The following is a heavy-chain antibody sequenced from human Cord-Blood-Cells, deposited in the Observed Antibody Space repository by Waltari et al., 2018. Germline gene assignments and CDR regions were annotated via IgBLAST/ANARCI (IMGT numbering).Heavy chain of an antibody. V-gene: IGHV3-21*01. D-gene: IGHD3-16*01. CDR3: ARGGGYLDY. CDR2: IRSSSSNI. J-gene: IGHJ4*02. CDR1: CVSSSSSG. Sequence: EVQLVESGGAPVKPGGSQRLSCTASCVSSSSSGSNGVRQDPGKGLEWFTSIRSSSSNIYYADSVKGRFTISRDNAKNSLYLQMNSLRAEDTAVYYCARGGGYLDYWGQGTLVTVSS.